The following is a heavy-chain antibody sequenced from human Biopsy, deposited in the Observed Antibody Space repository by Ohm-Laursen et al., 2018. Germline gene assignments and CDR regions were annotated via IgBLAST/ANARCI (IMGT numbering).Heavy chain of an antibody. Sequence: SQTLSLTCTVSGGSISNNNYYWGWIRQPPGKGLEWIGSIFYRGSTHYKPSLKSRVNMSVDTSKNQFSLKLNSVTAADTAAYYCARDYDTSGYYYVSWGQGTLVTVSS. CDR3: ARDYDTSGYYYVS. J-gene: IGHJ5*02. CDR2: IFYRGST. V-gene: IGHV4-39*01. CDR1: GGSISNNNYY. D-gene: IGHD3-22*01.